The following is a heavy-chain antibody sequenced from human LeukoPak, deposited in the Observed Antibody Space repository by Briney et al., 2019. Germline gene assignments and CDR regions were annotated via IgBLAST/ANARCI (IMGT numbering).Heavy chain of an antibody. J-gene: IGHJ4*02. D-gene: IGHD6-19*01. CDR1: GFTFSSYA. V-gene: IGHV3-23*01. CDR3: AKGSVAATYKFDC. Sequence: GGSLRLSCAASGFTFSSYAMSWVRQAPGTGLEWVSAISGSAGSTYYADSEKGRFTISRDNSKNTLYLQMDSLGAEDTAVYFCAKGSVAATYKFDCWGQGTLVTVSS. CDR2: ISGSAGST.